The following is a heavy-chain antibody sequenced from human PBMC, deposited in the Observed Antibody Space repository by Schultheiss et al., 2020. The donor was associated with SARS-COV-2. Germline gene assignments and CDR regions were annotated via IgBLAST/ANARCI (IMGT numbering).Heavy chain of an antibody. CDR1: GGSFSGYY. CDR3: ARGDYGDNAGYFDY. Sequence: GGSLRLSCAVYGGSFSGYYWSWIRQPPGKGLEWVSAIYSGGSTYYADSVKGRFTISRDNSKNTLYLQMNSLRAEDTAVYYCARGDYGDNAGYFDYWGQGTLVTVSS. V-gene: IGHV3-53*01. D-gene: IGHD4-17*01. CDR2: IYSGGST. J-gene: IGHJ4*02.